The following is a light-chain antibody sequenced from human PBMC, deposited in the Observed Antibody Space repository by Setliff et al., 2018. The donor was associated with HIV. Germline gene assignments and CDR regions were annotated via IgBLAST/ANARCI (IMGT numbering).Light chain of an antibody. J-gene: IGLJ1*01. V-gene: IGLV2-14*03. Sequence: QSVLTQPASVSGSPGQSITISCTGTSSDVGGYNYVSRYQQHPGKAPKLMIYDVSNRPSGVSNRFSGSKSGNTASLTISGLQAEDEADYYCSSYTSSISYVFGTGTKVTVL. CDR3: SSYTSSISYV. CDR2: DVS. CDR1: SSDVGGYNY.